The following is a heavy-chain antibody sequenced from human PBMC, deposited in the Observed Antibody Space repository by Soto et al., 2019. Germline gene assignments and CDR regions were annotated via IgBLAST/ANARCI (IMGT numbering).Heavy chain of an antibody. CDR3: ARQSWGGGGMDV. CDR1: VFTFSTYT. D-gene: IGHD3-16*01. CDR2: ISSSSRDK. J-gene: IGHJ6*02. Sequence: VGSLRLSCASSVFTFSTYTFNCVRQSPGKWLEWVSSISSSSRDKFYADSLKARVTISRDNANASVFLQMNNLRGEDTAVYYCARQSWGGGGMDVGGHATTV. V-gene: IGHV3-21*01.